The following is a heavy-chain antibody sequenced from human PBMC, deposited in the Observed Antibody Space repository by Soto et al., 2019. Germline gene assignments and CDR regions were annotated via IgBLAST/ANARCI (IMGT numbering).Heavy chain of an antibody. J-gene: IGHJ4*02. CDR2: IYYSGST. CDR1: GGSISSYY. D-gene: IGHD1-26*01. Sequence: SETLSLTCTVSGGSISSYYLSWIRQPPGKGLEWIGYIYYSGSTNYNPSLKSRVTISVDTSKNQFSLKLSSVTAADTAVYYCAGRYGGNFDYWGQGTLVTV. V-gene: IGHV4-59*01. CDR3: AGRYGGNFDY.